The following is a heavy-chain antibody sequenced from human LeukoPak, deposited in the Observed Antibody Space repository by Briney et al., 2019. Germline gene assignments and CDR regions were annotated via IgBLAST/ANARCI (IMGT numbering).Heavy chain of an antibody. CDR1: GFTFSSYE. Sequence: GGSLRLSCAASGFTFSSYEMNWVRHAPGKGLEWVSYISSSGTTIYYADSVKGRFTISRDNAKKSLYLEMKSLRAEDTAVYYCARDPGCSGGSCYPTFDYWGQGTLVTVSS. V-gene: IGHV3-48*03. CDR3: ARDPGCSGGSCYPTFDY. D-gene: IGHD2-15*01. CDR2: ISSSGTTI. J-gene: IGHJ4*02.